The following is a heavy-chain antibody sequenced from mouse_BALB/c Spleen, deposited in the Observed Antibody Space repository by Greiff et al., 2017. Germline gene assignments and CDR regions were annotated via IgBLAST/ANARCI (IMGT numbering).Heavy chain of an antibody. J-gene: IGHJ3*01. D-gene: IGHD1-1*01. CDR2: IDPENGDT. V-gene: IGHV14-4*02. CDR1: GFNIKDYY. Sequence: VQLQQSGAELVRPGASVKLSCTASGFNIKDYYMHWVKQRPEQGLEWIGWIDPENGDTEYAPKFQGKATMTADTSSNTAYLQRSSLTSEDTAVYCCNPVYYGSRGFAYWGQGTLVTVAA. CDR3: NPVYYGSRGFAY.